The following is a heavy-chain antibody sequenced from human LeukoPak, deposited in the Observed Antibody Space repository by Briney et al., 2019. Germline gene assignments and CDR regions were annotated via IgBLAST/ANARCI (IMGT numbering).Heavy chain of an antibody. CDR1: GFTFSSSL. J-gene: IGHJ4*02. CDR2: INSDGRST. V-gene: IGHV3-74*01. Sequence: QAGGSLRLSCAASGFTFSSSLMHWVRQGPGKGPVWVSLINSDGRSTNYADSVKGRFTISRDNAKNTLYLHMNSLRAEDTAVYYCAYGTGWLFNYWGQGTLVTVSS. D-gene: IGHD6-19*01. CDR3: AYGTGWLFNY.